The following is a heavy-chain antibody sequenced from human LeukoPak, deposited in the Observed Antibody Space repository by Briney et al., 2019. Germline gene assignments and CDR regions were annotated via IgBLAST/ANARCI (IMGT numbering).Heavy chain of an antibody. Sequence: RTSETLSLTCTVSGGSITSSNYYWGWIRQPPGKGLEWIGSISDSGGTYYNPSLKSRITISVDTSKNQFSLKLSSVTAADTALYYCARLNVRPAMIRGVLDYWGQGTLVTVSS. CDR2: ISDSGGT. CDR1: GGSITSSNYY. V-gene: IGHV4-39*07. J-gene: IGHJ4*02. CDR3: ARLNVRPAMIRGVLDY. D-gene: IGHD3-10*01.